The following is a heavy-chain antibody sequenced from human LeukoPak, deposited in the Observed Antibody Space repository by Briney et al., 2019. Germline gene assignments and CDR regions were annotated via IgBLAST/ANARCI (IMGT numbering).Heavy chain of an antibody. J-gene: IGHJ4*02. CDR2: ISRSATII. V-gene: IGHV3-48*04. CDR3: ARGHWGLDY. D-gene: IGHD7-27*01. CDR1: GFTFSPYG. Sequence: GGSLRLSCAASGFTFSPYGMNWVRQAPGKGLEWISYISRSATIIHYADSVKGRFTISRDNAESSLYLQMNSLRAEDTAVYYCARGHWGLDYWGRGTLVTVSS.